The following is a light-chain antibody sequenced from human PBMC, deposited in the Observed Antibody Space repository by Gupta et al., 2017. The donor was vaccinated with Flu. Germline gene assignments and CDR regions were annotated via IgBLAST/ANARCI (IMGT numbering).Light chain of an antibody. CDR1: SGSIASNY. CDR2: EDD. V-gene: IGLV6-57*02. CDR3: QSDDGNIWV. J-gene: IGLJ3*02. Sequence: SSGSIASNYVQWYQQRPGSVPSVVIYEDDIRPAGVPSRFSASIDRSSNSASLTISGLETEDEADYFCQSDDGNIWVFGGGTKLTVL.